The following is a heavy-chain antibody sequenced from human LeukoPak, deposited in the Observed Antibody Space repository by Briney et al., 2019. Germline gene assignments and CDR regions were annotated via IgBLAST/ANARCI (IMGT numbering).Heavy chain of an antibody. CDR2: ISGSGGST. CDR1: GFTFSGYA. Sequence: GGSLRLSCAASGFTFSGYAMSWVRQAPGKGLEWVSAISGSGGSTYYADSVKGRFTISRDNSKNTLYLQMNSLRAEDTAVYYCANHWYGDYGYFDYWGQGTLVTVSS. V-gene: IGHV3-23*01. D-gene: IGHD4-17*01. J-gene: IGHJ4*02. CDR3: ANHWYGDYGYFDY.